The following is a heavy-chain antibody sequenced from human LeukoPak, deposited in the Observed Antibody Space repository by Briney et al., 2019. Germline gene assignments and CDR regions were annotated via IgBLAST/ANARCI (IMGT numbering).Heavy chain of an antibody. CDR2: IIPILGIA. J-gene: IGHJ3*02. CDR1: GGTFSSYA. D-gene: IGHD3-3*01. CDR3: ARGLVGGTEWAFDI. Sequence: SVKVSCKASGGTFSSYAISWVRQAPGQGLEWRGRIIPILGIANYAQKFQGRVTITADKPTSTASMELSSLRSEDTAVYYCARGLVGGTEWAFDIWGQGTMVTVSS. V-gene: IGHV1-69*04.